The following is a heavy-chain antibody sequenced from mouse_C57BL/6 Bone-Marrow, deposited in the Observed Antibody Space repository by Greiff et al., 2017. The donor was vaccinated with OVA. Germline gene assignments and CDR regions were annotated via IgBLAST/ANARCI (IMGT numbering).Heavy chain of an antibody. V-gene: IGHV1-15*01. D-gene: IGHD6-2*01. CDR1: GYTFTDYE. J-gene: IGHJ4*01. Sequence: VKLMESGAELVRPGASVTLSCKASGYTFTDYEMHWVKQTPVHGLEWIGAIDPETGGTAYNQKFKGKAILTADKSSSTAYMELRSLTSEDSAVYYCTRERSLYAMDYWGQGTSVTVSS. CDR2: IDPETGGT. CDR3: TRERSLYAMDY.